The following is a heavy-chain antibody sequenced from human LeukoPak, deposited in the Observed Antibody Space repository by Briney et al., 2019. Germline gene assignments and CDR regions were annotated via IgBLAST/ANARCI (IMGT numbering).Heavy chain of an antibody. CDR2: ISGSGGST. Sequence: GGSLRLSCAASGFTFIGYAMSWVRQAPGKGLEWVSAISGSGGSTYYADSVKGRFTISRDNSKNTLYLQMNSLRAEDTAVYYCAKVWTPIVGWFGDPPSYFDLWGRGTLVTVSS. J-gene: IGHJ2*01. CDR1: GFTFIGYA. CDR3: AKVWTPIVGWFGDPPSYFDL. V-gene: IGHV3-23*01. D-gene: IGHD3-10*01.